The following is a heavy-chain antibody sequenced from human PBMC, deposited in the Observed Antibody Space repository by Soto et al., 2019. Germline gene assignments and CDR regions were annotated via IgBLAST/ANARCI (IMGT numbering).Heavy chain of an antibody. D-gene: IGHD1-7*01. CDR3: ARGARQQLELRRGGMDV. Sequence: QVQLQESGPGLVKPSQTLSLTCTVSGGSISSGGYYWSWIRQHPGKGLEWIGYIYYSGSTYYNPSLKSRVTISVDTSKNKFSLKLSSVTAADTAVYYCARGARQQLELRRGGMDVWGQGTTVTVSS. J-gene: IGHJ6*02. V-gene: IGHV4-31*03. CDR2: IYYSGST. CDR1: GGSISSGGYY.